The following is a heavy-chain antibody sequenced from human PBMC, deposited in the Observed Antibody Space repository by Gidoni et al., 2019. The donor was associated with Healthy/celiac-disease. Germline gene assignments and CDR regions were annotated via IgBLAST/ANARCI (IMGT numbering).Heavy chain of an antibody. CDR2: ISYDGSNK. Sequence: QVQLVESGGGVVHPGRSLRLSCAASGFTFSSYAMHWVRPAPGKGLEWVAVISYDGSNKYYADSVKGRFTISRDNSKNTLYLQRNSLRAEDTAVYYCARRDYGDYSVDYWGQGTLVTVSS. CDR3: ARRDYGDYSVDY. V-gene: IGHV3-30-3*01. D-gene: IGHD4-17*01. CDR1: GFTFSSYA. J-gene: IGHJ4*02.